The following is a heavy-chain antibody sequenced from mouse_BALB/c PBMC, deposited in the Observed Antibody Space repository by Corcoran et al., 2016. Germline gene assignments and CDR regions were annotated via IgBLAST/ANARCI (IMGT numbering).Heavy chain of an antibody. CDR3: AITTVVATFAY. CDR2: INTYTGEP. J-gene: IGHJ3*01. Sequence: QIQLVQSGPELKKPGETVKISCKASGYTFTNYGMNWVKQAPGKGLKWMGWINTYTGEPTYADDFKGRFAFSLETSASTVYLQINNLKNEDTATYCCAITTVVATFAYWGQGTLVTVSA. V-gene: IGHV9-3-1*01. D-gene: IGHD1-1*01. CDR1: GYTFTNYG.